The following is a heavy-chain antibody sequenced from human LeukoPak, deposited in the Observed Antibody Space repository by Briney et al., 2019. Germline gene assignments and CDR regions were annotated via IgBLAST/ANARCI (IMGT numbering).Heavy chain of an antibody. V-gene: IGHV3-7*01. D-gene: IGHD2-2*01. CDR3: ARASTFDY. CDR1: GFTFGRHW. J-gene: IGHJ4*02. CDR2: MNQGGSET. Sequence: PGGSLRLSCAASGFTFGRHWMSWVRQAPGKGLEWVAHMNQGGSETTNVDSVKGRFTISRDNAKNSLYLQMNSLRAEDTAVYYCARASTFDYWGQGTLVTVSS.